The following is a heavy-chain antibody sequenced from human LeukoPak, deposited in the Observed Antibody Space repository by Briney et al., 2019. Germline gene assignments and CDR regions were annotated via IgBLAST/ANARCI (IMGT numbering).Heavy chain of an antibody. J-gene: IGHJ4*02. D-gene: IGHD5-18*01. CDR1: GDSISAFY. V-gene: IGHV4-59*01. CDR2: IYYSGST. CDR3: ARGYSYGSYYFDY. Sequence: SETLSLTCTVPGDSISAFYWTWLRQPPGKGLEWIGYIYYSGSTNNNPSLKSRVTISVDTSKYQFSLKLSSVTAADTAIYYCARGYSYGSYYFDYWGQGTLVTVSS.